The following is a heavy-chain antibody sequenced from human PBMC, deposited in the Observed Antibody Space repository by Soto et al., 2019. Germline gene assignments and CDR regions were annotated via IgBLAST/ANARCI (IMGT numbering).Heavy chain of an antibody. CDR3: ARVTLPFLEWLSFHPYYYYYGMDV. J-gene: IGHJ6*02. Sequence: GASVKVSCKASGYTFTSYGISWVGQAPGQGLGWMGWISAYNGNTNYEQKLQGRVTMTTDTYTSTAYMELRSLRSDDTPVYYCARVTLPFLEWLSFHPYYYYYGMDVWGQGPTVTVSS. D-gene: IGHD3-3*01. CDR1: GYTFTSYG. V-gene: IGHV1-18*01. CDR2: ISAYNGNT.